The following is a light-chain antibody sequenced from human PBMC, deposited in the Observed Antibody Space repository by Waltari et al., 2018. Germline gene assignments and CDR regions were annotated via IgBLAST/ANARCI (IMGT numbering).Light chain of an antibody. CDR2: WAS. V-gene: IGKV4-1*01. J-gene: IGKJ2*01. CDR1: QSLLHPNKKNY. CDR3: QQYYSTPNT. Sequence: DIVVTQSPDSLAVSLGERATINRKSSQSLLHPNKKNYLAWYQLRPGQPPKLLIYWASTRESGVPGRFSGSGSGTDFTLTISGLQAEDVAVYYCQQYYSTPNTFGQGTKLEIK.